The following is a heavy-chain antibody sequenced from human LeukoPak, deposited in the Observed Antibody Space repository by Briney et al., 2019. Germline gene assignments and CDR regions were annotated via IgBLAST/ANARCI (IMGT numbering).Heavy chain of an antibody. CDR3: ARGFGYYDVLTAF. D-gene: IGHD3-9*01. J-gene: IGHJ4*02. V-gene: IGHV4-59*01. Sequence: PSETLSLTCAVSGGSMRDYYWSWIRQPPGKGLEWIGNIYYSGSTNYNPSLKSRVTISVDTSKNQFSLKVRSGTAANTAVYYCARGFGYYDVLTAFWGQGTLVTVSS. CDR2: IYYSGST. CDR1: GGSMRDYY.